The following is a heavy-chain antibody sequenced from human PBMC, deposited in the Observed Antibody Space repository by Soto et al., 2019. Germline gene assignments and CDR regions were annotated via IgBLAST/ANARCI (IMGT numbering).Heavy chain of an antibody. CDR1: GFNFNTYT. D-gene: IGHD3-10*01. CDR3: AGEPFRSARMDV. V-gene: IGHV3-21*01. CDR2: ISSGSSYI. J-gene: IGHJ6*02. Sequence: EVQLVESGGGLVKPGGSLRLSCAASGFNFNTYTMNWVRQAPGKGLEWVSSISSGSSYIYNAASVKGRFTISRDNAKTSLYLRMNSLRAEDTSLYYRAGEPFRSARMDVWGQGTTVTVSS.